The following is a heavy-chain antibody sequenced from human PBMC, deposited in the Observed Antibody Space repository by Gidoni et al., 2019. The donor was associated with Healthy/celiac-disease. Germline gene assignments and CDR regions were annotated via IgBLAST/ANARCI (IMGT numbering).Heavy chain of an antibody. J-gene: IGHJ6*02. CDR3: AKEVSGWGRYYGMDV. Sequence: QVQLVEAGGGVVQPGRALRLSCAAPGFTFSSYGMHWVRQAPGKGLEWVAVISYDGSNKYYADSVKGRFTISRDNSKNTLYLQMNSLRAEDTAVYYCAKEVSGWGRYYGMDVWGQGTTVTVSS. V-gene: IGHV3-30*18. CDR2: ISYDGSNK. CDR1: GFTFSSYG. D-gene: IGHD6-19*01.